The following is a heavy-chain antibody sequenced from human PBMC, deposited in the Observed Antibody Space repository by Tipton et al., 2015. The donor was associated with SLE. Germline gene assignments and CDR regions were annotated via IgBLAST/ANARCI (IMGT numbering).Heavy chain of an antibody. V-gene: IGHV4-34*08. CDR3: ANQNWNYHF. D-gene: IGHD1-7*01. Sequence: TLSLTCAVYGGTSRDYFWSWIRQPPGKGLEGIGEVSHRGTTNYNPSLDSRVTISLDRFNNQFTLKMTSVTAADTAVYYCANQNWNYHFWGQGNLVTVSS. CDR2: VSHRGTT. CDR1: GGTSRDYF. J-gene: IGHJ4*02.